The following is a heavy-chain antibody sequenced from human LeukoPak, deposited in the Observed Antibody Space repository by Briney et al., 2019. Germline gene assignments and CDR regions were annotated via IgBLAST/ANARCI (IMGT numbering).Heavy chain of an antibody. CDR3: ARGLVASYYYYYMDV. Sequence: SVKVSCKASGGTFSSYAISWVRQAPGQGLEWMGGIIPIFGTANYAQKFQGRVTITADKSTSTAYMELSSLRSDDTAVYYCARGLVASYYYYYMDVWGKGTTVTISS. D-gene: IGHD5-12*01. CDR2: IIPIFGTA. CDR1: GGTFSSYA. V-gene: IGHV1-69*06. J-gene: IGHJ6*03.